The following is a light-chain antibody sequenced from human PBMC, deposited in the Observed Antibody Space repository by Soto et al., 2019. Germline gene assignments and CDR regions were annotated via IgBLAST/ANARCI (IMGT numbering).Light chain of an antibody. CDR3: QQYGSSPRT. J-gene: IGKJ1*01. V-gene: IGKV3-20*01. CDR2: GAS. CDR1: QSVSSSY. Sequence: EIVLTQSPGTLSLSPGERAALSCRASQSVSSSYLAWYQQKPGQAPGLLIYGASSRATGIPDRFSGSGSGTDFTLTISRLEPEDFGVYYCQQYGSSPRTFGQGTKVEIK.